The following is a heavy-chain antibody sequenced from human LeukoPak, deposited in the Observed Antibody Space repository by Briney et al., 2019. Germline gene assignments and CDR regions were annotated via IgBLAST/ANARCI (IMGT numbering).Heavy chain of an antibody. Sequence: SETLSLTCSVSGGSISRSYYYWGWIRQPPGKGLEWIVTIYYSGSTYYSPSLKSRVTISVDTSKNQFSLKLSSVTAADTAVYYCARLLRVGYCSTTTCNWFDPWGQGTLVTVSS. CDR3: ARLLRVGYCSTTTCNWFDP. D-gene: IGHD2-2*03. V-gene: IGHV4-39*07. CDR1: GGSISRSYYY. CDR2: IYYSGST. J-gene: IGHJ5*02.